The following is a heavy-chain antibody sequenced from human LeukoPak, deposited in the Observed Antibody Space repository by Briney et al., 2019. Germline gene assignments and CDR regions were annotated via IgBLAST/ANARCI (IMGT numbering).Heavy chain of an antibody. D-gene: IGHD6-19*01. CDR2: IHTSGTT. J-gene: IGHJ4*02. CDR1: GGSISNYH. V-gene: IGHV4-4*07. Sequence: SETLSLTCTVPGGSISNYHWSWIRQPAGKGLEWIGQIHTSGTTNYNPPLKSRVSMSIDTTEDQVSLTIRSVTAADTAFYYCARRDISSGWSFDYWGQGTLVTVSS. CDR3: ARRDISSGWSFDY.